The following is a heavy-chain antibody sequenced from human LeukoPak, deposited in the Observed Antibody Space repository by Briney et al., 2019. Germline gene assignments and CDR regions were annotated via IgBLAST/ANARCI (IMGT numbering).Heavy chain of an antibody. CDR2: IYSGGST. CDR3: AKDRGQYSSGWYYFDY. V-gene: IGHV3-53*01. CDR1: GFTVSSNY. J-gene: IGHJ4*02. Sequence: GGSLRLSCAASGFTVSSNYMSWVRQAPGKGLEWVSVIYSGGSTYYADSVKGRFTISRDNSKNTLYLQMNSLRAEDTAVYYCAKDRGQYSSGWYYFDYWGQGTLVTVSS. D-gene: IGHD6-19*01.